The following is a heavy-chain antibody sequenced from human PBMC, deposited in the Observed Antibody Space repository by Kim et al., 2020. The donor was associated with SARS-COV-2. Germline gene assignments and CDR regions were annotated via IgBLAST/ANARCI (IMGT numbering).Heavy chain of an antibody. V-gene: IGHV1-46*01. CDR2: INPSGGST. J-gene: IGHJ6*02. CDR3: AKGQIRTMGYYYYYGMDV. Sequence: ASVKVSCKASGYTFTSYYMHWVRQAPGQGLEWMGIINPSGGSTSYAQKFQGRVTMTRDTSTSTVYMELSSLRSEDTAVYYCAKGQIRTMGYYYYYGMDVWGQGTTVTVSS. CDR1: GYTFTSYY. D-gene: IGHD3-3*01.